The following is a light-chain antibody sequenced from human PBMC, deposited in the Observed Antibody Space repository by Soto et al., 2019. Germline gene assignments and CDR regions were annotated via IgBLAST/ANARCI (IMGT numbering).Light chain of an antibody. Sequence: QSVLTQPASVSGSPAQSITISCTGSSSDVGGYNYVSWYQQRPGKAPKFMIYEVTNRPSGVSNRFSGSKSGNTASLTISGLQAEDEADYYCASYTSRGTRVFGTGTKVTVL. J-gene: IGLJ1*01. CDR2: EVT. CDR1: SSDVGGYNY. V-gene: IGLV2-14*01. CDR3: ASYTSRGTRV.